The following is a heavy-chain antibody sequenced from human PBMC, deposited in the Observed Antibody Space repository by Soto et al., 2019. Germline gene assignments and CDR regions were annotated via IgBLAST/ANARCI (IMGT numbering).Heavy chain of an antibody. CDR3: ARLGITIFGVVNNGFDP. CDR1: GGSISSYY. D-gene: IGHD3-3*01. V-gene: IGHV4-59*08. CDR2: IYYSGST. Sequence: PSETLSLTCTVSGGSISSYYWSWIRQPPGKGLEWIGYIYYSGSTNYNPSLKSRVTISVDTSKNQFSLKLSSVTAADTAVYYCARLGITIFGVVNNGFDPWGQGTLVTVSS. J-gene: IGHJ5*02.